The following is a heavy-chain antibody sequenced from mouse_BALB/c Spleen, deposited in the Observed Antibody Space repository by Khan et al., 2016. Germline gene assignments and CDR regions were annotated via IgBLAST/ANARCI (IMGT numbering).Heavy chain of an antibody. CDR1: GFNIKDYY. D-gene: IGHD2-4*01. Sequence: VQLQQPGAELVKSGASVKLSCTASGFNIKDYYMHWVKQRPEQGLEWIGWIDPENGDSEYDTMFQGKATMTADTSSNTAYLQLSSLTSEDTAVYYCNGGITTGGFAYWGQGTLVTVSA. J-gene: IGHJ3*01. CDR3: NGGITTGGFAY. V-gene: IGHV14-4*02. CDR2: IDPENGDS.